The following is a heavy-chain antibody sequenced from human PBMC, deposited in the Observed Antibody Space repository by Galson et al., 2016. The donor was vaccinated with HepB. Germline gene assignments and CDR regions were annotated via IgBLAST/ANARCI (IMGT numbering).Heavy chain of an antibody. CDR3: AKDLAATGISGTLDY. J-gene: IGHJ4*02. D-gene: IGHD6-25*01. V-gene: IGHV3-23*01. CDR2: IDNSADTT. Sequence: SLRLSCAVSGFPFSRFAMTWVRQAPGRGLEWVASIDNSADTTHYVDSVKGRFTISRDNSRNTLYLQMRSLGAEDTAIYYCAKDLAATGISGTLDYWGQGTLVTVSS. CDR1: GFPFSRFA.